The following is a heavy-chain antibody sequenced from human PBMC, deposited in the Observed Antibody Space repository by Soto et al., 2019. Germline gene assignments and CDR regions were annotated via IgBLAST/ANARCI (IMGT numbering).Heavy chain of an antibody. CDR3: ARDSSGWGLDY. CDR2: IWNDGSNK. CDR1: GFTFSSDA. V-gene: IGHV3-33*01. Sequence: QVQLVESGGGVVQPGRSLRLSCAASGFTFSSDAMHWVRQAPGKGLEWVAVIWNDGSNKYYVDSVKGRFTISRDNSKNTLYLQMNSLRAEDTAVYYCARDSSGWGLDYWGQGTLVTVSS. J-gene: IGHJ4*02. D-gene: IGHD6-19*01.